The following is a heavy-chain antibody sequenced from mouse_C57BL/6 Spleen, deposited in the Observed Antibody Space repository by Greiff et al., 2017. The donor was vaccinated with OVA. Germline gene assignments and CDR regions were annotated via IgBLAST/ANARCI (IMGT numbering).Heavy chain of an antibody. CDR3: ARRSGTYYYFDY. V-gene: IGHV1-39*01. CDR1: GYSFTDYN. Sequence: EVQVVESGPELVKPGASVKISCKASGYSFTDYNMNWVKQSNGKSLEWIGVINPNYGTTSYNQKFKGKATLTVDQSSSTAYMQLNSLTSEDSAVDYCARRSGTYYYFDYWGQGTTLTVSS. D-gene: IGHD4-1*01. CDR2: INPNYGTT. J-gene: IGHJ2*01.